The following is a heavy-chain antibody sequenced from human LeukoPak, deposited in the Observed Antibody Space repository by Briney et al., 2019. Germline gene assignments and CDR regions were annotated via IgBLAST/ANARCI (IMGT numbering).Heavy chain of an antibody. V-gene: IGHV3-23*01. CDR1: GFTFSSYA. CDR2: ISGSGDNT. Sequence: PGGSLRLSCAASGFTFSSYAMSWVRQAPGKGLEWVSGISGSGDNTYYADSVKGRFTISRDNSKNTLYLQMNSLRAEDTAVYYCAKAYSILAPYFDYWGQGTLVTVSS. CDR3: AKAYSILAPYFDY. J-gene: IGHJ4*02. D-gene: IGHD4-11*01.